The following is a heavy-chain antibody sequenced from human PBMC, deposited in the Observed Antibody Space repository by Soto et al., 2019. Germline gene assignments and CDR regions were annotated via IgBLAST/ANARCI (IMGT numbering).Heavy chain of an antibody. D-gene: IGHD2-2*01. CDR2: IIPIFGTA. CDR1: RGTFSSYA. Sequence: QVQLVQSGAEVKKPGSSVKVSCKASRGTFSSYAISWVRQAPGQGLEWMGGIIPIFGTANYAQKFQGRVTSTADEYTSTAYLELSSLRSEDTAVYYCARVGSSTSYSRKKYYYGMDVWGQGTTVTVSS. V-gene: IGHV1-69*01. J-gene: IGHJ6*02. CDR3: ARVGSSTSYSRKKYYYGMDV.